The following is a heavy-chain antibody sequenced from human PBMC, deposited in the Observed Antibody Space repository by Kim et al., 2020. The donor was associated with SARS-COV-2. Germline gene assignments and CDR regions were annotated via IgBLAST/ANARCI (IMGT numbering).Heavy chain of an antibody. CDR3: VKDKSSSWSYSTTDY. CDR1: GFSFDDYG. Sequence: GGSLRLSCAASGFSFDDYGMHWVRQVPGKGLVWVSGLSWNSGSIGYADSVNGRITISRDSAKNFLYLQMNSLRAEDTALYYCVKDKSSSWSYSTTDYWGQGTLVTVSS. V-gene: IGHV3-9*01. CDR2: LSWNSGSI. J-gene: IGHJ4*02. D-gene: IGHD6-13*01.